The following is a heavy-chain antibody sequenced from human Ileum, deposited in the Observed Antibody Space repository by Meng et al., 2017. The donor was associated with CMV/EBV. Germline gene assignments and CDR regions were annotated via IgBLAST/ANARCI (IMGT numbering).Heavy chain of an antibody. Sequence: AAAGFSFRTYSMNWVRQAPGKGLGWVSSISSSSSYIYYADSVKGRFTISRDNAKKSLYLQMNSLRVEDTAVYYCARVPGSYLAVDYWGQGALVTVSS. CDR2: ISSSSSYI. J-gene: IGHJ4*02. V-gene: IGHV3-21*01. CDR3: ARVPGSYLAVDY. CDR1: GFSFRTYS. D-gene: IGHD1-26*01.